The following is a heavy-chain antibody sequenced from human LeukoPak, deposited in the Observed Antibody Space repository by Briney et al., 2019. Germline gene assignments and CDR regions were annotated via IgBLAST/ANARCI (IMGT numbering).Heavy chain of an antibody. D-gene: IGHD4-17*01. CDR3: ARDSPYGDYAAAHFDF. CDR1: GFNFGDYG. V-gene: IGHV3-11*04. CDR2: ISSSGSTI. J-gene: IGHJ4*02. Sequence: GGSLRLSCTGVGFNFGDYGLSWVRQAPGKGLEWVSYISSSGSTIYYADSVKGRFTISRDNAKNSLYLQMNSLRAEDTAVYYCARDSPYGDYAAAHFDFWGQGTLVTVSS.